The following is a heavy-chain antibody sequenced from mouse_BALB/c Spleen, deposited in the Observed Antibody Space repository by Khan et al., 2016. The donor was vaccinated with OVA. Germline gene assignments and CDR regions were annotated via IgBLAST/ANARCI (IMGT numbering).Heavy chain of an antibody. J-gene: IGHJ3*01. CDR3: SNHGSSSAWFTY. CDR1: GYTFTSYW. Sequence: QVQLKESGAELAKPGASVKMSCKASGYTFTSYWMHWVKQRPGQGLEWIGYINPSTGYTEYNQKFKDKATLTADKSSSTAYMQLSSLTSEDSAVXYCSNHGSSSAWFTYWGQGTLVTVSA. V-gene: IGHV1-7*01. CDR2: INPSTGYT. D-gene: IGHD1-1*01.